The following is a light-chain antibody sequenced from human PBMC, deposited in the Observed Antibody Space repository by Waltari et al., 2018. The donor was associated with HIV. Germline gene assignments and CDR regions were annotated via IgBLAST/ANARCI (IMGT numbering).Light chain of an antibody. J-gene: IGLJ1*01. CDR2: TNN. V-gene: IGLV1-44*01. Sequence: QSVLTQSPSASGPPGQRVTISCSGIRSNIGSNAVYWYQHLPGTAPKLLIHTNNQRPSGIPDRFSGSKAGTSASLAISGLQSEDESDYYCAAWDDSLNGYVFGSGTKVTVL. CDR3: AAWDDSLNGYV. CDR1: RSNIGSNA.